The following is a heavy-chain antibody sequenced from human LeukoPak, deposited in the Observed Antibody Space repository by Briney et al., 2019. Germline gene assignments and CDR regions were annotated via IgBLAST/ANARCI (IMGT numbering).Heavy chain of an antibody. CDR3: ARGNPDYDSSGYLGY. Sequence: RASVKVSCKASGGTFPTYIINWVRQAPGQGLEWMGRIIPILGIVNYAQKFQGRVTITADKSTSTAYMELSSLRSDDTAVYYCARGNPDYDSSGYLGYWGQGTLVTVSS. V-gene: IGHV1-69*02. CDR1: GGTFPTYI. CDR2: IIPILGIV. D-gene: IGHD3-22*01. J-gene: IGHJ4*02.